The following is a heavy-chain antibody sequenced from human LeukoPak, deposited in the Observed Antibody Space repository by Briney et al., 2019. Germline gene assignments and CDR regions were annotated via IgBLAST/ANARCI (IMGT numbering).Heavy chain of an antibody. CDR1: GGTFSSYA. CDR3: ARDGGYYYDSSGYYPGPFDY. Sequence: SVNVSCKASGGTFSSYAISWVRQAPGQGREWMGGIIPIFGTANYAQKFQGRVTITADESTSTAYMELSSLRSEDTAVYYCARDGGYYYDSSGYYPGPFDYWGQGTLVTVSS. J-gene: IGHJ4*02. D-gene: IGHD3-22*01. V-gene: IGHV1-69*01. CDR2: IIPIFGTA.